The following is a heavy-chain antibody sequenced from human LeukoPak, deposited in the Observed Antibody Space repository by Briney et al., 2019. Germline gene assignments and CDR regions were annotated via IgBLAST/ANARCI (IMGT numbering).Heavy chain of an antibody. V-gene: IGHV1-2*02. J-gene: IGHJ3*02. D-gene: IGHD6-13*01. CDR3: AKDLIAAAGTSGAFDI. CDR1: GYTFTGYY. Sequence: ASVKVSCKASGYTFTGYYIHWVRQAPGQGLEWMGWINPNSGGTNYAQKLQGRVTMTTDTSTSTAYMELRSLRSDDTAVYYCAKDLIAAAGTSGAFDIWGQGTMVTVSS. CDR2: INPNSGGT.